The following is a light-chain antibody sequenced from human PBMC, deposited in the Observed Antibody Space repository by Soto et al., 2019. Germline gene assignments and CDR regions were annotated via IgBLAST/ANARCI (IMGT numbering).Light chain of an antibody. CDR3: ASWDDSLSGEV. V-gene: IGLV1-47*01. CDR2: RNN. CDR1: PSNIGRNY. Sequence: QSVLTRPLAASVTPGQRVAISCSGTPSNIGRNYVYWYQQFPGAAPKLIIYRNNQRSSGVPNRFSGSRSDTSASLVISGLRSEDEADYYCASWDDSLSGEVFGTGTKVTVL. J-gene: IGLJ1*01.